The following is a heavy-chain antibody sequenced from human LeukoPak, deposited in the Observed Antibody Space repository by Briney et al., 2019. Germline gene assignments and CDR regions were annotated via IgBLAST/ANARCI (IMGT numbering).Heavy chain of an antibody. Sequence: QSGGSLRLSCAASGFTFSRYWISWVRQAPGKGLEWVANIKQDGSEKYYVDSVKGRFTISRDNAKNSLYLQMNSLRGEDTAVYYCARVSCTNGVCYGFDYWGQGTLVTVSS. CDR2: IKQDGSEK. D-gene: IGHD2-8*01. CDR1: GFTFSRYW. V-gene: IGHV3-7*01. CDR3: ARVSCTNGVCYGFDY. J-gene: IGHJ4*02.